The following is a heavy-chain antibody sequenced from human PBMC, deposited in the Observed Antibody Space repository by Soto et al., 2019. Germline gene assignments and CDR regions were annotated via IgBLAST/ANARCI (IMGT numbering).Heavy chain of an antibody. V-gene: IGHV1-46*01. CDR3: ARGLPPYYYDSSGYYGNWFDP. CDR1: GYTFTSYD. J-gene: IGHJ5*02. D-gene: IGHD3-22*01. Sequence: ASVKVSCKASGYTFTSYDMHWVRQAPGQGLEWMGIINPSGGSTSYAQKFQGRVTMTRDTSTSTVYMELSSLRSEDTAVYYCARGLPPYYYDSSGYYGNWFDPWGQGTLVTVSS. CDR2: INPSGGST.